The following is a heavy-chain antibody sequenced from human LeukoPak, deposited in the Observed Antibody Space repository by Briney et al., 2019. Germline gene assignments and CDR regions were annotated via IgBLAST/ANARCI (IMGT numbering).Heavy chain of an antibody. CDR3: ARQTLSYDILTGYSRPTYFDY. Sequence: GESLKISCKGSGYSFTSYWISWVRQMPGKGLEWMGRIDRSDSYTNYSPSFQGHVTISADKSISTAYLQWSSLKASDTAMYYCARQTLSYDILTGYSRPTYFDYWGQGTLVTVSS. J-gene: IGHJ4*02. CDR1: GYSFTSYW. CDR2: IDRSDSYT. D-gene: IGHD3-9*01. V-gene: IGHV5-10-1*01.